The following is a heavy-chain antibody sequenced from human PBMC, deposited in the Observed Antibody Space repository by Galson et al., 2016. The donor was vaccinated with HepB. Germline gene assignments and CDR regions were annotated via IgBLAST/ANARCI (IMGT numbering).Heavy chain of an antibody. V-gene: IGHV3-30*18. J-gene: IGHJ4*02. CDR2: ISYDGSRK. CDR3: AKEGEAYCGTDCSLDY. Sequence: LRLSCAASGFTFSRYGMLWVRQAPGKGLQWVALISYDGSRKYYADSVKGRFTISGDNSKNTLFLQMSSLRAEDTAVYYCAKEGEAYCGTDCSLDYWGQGTLITVSS. D-gene: IGHD2-21*02. CDR1: GFTFSRYG.